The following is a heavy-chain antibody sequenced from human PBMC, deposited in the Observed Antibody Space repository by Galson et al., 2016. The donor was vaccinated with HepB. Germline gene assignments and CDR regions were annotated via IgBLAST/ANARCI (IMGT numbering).Heavy chain of an antibody. D-gene: IGHD6-19*01. CDR1: GFTFSSFA. V-gene: IGHV3-23*01. CDR2: ISDNSGGT. Sequence: SLRLSCAASGFTFSSFAMSWVRQAPGKGLEWVSGISDNSGGTYYADSVKGRFTISRDNSKSTLYLQMNSLRAEDTAIYYCAKPNSDGWYILTNWGQGTLVTVSS. J-gene: IGHJ4*02. CDR3: AKPNSDGWYILTN.